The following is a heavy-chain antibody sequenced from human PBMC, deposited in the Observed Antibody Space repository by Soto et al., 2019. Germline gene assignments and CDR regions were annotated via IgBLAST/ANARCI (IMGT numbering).Heavy chain of an antibody. CDR1: GGTFSSYA. J-gene: IGHJ6*02. CDR2: IIPIFGTA. D-gene: IGHD2-15*01. CDR3: ARILLNVVVAATPLTGGMDV. Sequence: QVQLVQSGAEVKKPGSSVKVSCKASGGTFSSYAISWVRQAPGQGLEWMGGIIPIFGTANYAQKFQGRVTMAADESTSTAYMELSSLRSEDTAVYFCARILLNVVVAATPLTGGMDVWGQGTTVTVSS. V-gene: IGHV1-69*12.